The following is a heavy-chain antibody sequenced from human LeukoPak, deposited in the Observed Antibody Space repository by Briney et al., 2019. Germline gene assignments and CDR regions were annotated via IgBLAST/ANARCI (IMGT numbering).Heavy chain of an antibody. CDR2: ISAYNGNT. Sequence: ASVKVSCKASGYTFTSYGISWVRQAPGQGLEWMGWISAYNGNTNYAQKLQGRVTMTRDTSTSTFFMELSSLRSDDTAVYYCARGRAVAGTWGDYWGQGTLVTVSS. CDR1: GYTFTSYG. D-gene: IGHD6-19*01. J-gene: IGHJ4*02. V-gene: IGHV1-18*01. CDR3: ARGRAVAGTWGDY.